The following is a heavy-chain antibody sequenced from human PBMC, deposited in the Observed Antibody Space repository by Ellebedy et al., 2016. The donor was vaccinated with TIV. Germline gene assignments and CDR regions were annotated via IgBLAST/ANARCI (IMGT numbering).Heavy chain of an antibody. D-gene: IGHD2-15*01. CDR3: ARATDSHGNSYYYALDV. Sequence: GESLKISXAASGFTFSSYALHWVRQAPGKGLEWVAVISYDGSDKKYADSVKGRFIISRDNSKSTLHVQLNSLRAEDTAVYYCARATDSHGNSYYYALDVWGQGTTVTVSS. J-gene: IGHJ6*02. V-gene: IGHV3-30*04. CDR2: ISYDGSDK. CDR1: GFTFSSYA.